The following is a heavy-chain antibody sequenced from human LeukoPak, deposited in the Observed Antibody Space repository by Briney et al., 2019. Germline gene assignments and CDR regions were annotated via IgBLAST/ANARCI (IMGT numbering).Heavy chain of an antibody. Sequence: SETLSLTCTVSGGSVSSSSYYWGWIRQPPGKGLEWIGNIYYSGSTYYNPSLKSRVTISVDTSKNQFSLKLSSVTAADTAVYYCARGPHCSGGSCYSVSDYWGQGTLVTVSS. CDR1: GGSVSSSSYY. CDR2: IYYSGST. J-gene: IGHJ4*02. D-gene: IGHD2-15*01. V-gene: IGHV4-39*01. CDR3: ARGPHCSGGSCYSVSDY.